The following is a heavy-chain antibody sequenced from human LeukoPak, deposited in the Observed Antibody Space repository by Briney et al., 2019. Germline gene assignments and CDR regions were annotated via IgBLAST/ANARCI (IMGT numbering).Heavy chain of an antibody. J-gene: IGHJ5*02. CDR3: AKDRGRHESNYYGSGSYSRVGAWFDP. D-gene: IGHD3-10*01. Sequence: GGSLRLSCAASGFTFSSYAMSWVRQAPGKGLEWVSAISGSGGSTYYADSVKGRFTISRDNSKNTLYLQMNSLRAEDTAVYYCAKDRGRHESNYYGSGSYSRVGAWFDPWGRGTLVTVSS. CDR1: GFTFSSYA. V-gene: IGHV3-23*01. CDR2: ISGSGGST.